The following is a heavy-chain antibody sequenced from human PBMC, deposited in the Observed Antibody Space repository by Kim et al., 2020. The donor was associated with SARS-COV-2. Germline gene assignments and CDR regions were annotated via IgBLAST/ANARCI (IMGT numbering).Heavy chain of an antibody. CDR3: ARDRLVGAAGYYYGMDV. Sequence: GGSLRLSCAASGFTVSSNYMSWVRQAPGKGLEWVSVIYSGGSTYYADSVKGRFTISRDNSKNTLYLQMNSLRAEDTAVYYCARDRLVGAAGYYYGMDVWGQGTTVTVSS. CDR2: IYSGGST. CDR1: GFTVSSNY. D-gene: IGHD1-26*01. J-gene: IGHJ6*02. V-gene: IGHV3-53*01.